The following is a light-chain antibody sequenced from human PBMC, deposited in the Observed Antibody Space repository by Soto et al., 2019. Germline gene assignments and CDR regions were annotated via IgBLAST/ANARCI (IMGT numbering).Light chain of an antibody. CDR1: QSISSY. CDR2: AAS. CDR3: QQYNDYWT. J-gene: IGKJ1*01. V-gene: IGKV1-39*01. Sequence: DIQMTQSPSSLSASVGDRVTITCRASQSISSYLNWYQQKPGKAPKLLIYAASSLQRGVPSRFSGSGSGTEFTLTISSLQPDDSATYFCQQYNDYWTFGQVTKA.